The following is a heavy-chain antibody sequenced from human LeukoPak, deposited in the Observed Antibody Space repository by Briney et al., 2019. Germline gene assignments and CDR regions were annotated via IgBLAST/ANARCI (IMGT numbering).Heavy chain of an antibody. J-gene: IGHJ4*02. D-gene: IGHD5-18*01. CDR3: ARAGGYSYGYVDY. CDR1: GFTFDDYA. Sequence: PGRSLRLSCAASGFTFDDYAMYWVRHAPGKGLEWVSYISSSSRTIYYADSVKGRFTIPRDNAKNSLYLQMNSLRAEDTAVYYCARAGGYSYGYVDYWGQGTLVTVSS. V-gene: IGHV3-48*01. CDR2: ISSSSRTI.